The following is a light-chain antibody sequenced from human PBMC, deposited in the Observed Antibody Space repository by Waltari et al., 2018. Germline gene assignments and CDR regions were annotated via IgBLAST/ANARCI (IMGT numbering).Light chain of an antibody. J-gene: IGLJ2*01. CDR3: SSQSSNDVVL. CDR2: DVS. CDR1: SNDVGGYNS. Sequence: QSALTQPASVSGSPGQSVTIFCAGTSNDVGGYNSVSWYQEHPGQAPRVIIYDVSVRRSGVSDRFSGSKSGNTASLTISGLQAEDEADYYCSSQSSNDVVLFGGGTKLTVL. V-gene: IGLV2-14*01.